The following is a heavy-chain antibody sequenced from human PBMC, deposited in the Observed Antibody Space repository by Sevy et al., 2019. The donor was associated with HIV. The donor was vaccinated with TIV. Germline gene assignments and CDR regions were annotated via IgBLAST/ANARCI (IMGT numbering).Heavy chain of an antibody. CDR2: IRQDGNEI. J-gene: IGHJ4*02. CDR1: GFTFHTYW. CDR3: ARRYFDV. V-gene: IGHV3-7*01. Sequence: QLGGPLRLSCAASGFTFHTYWMQWVRQAPGKGLEWVANIRQDGNEIYYADSVKGRFTISRDNAMQSLYLEMNNLRVEDSGIYYCARRYFDVWGQGTLVTVSS.